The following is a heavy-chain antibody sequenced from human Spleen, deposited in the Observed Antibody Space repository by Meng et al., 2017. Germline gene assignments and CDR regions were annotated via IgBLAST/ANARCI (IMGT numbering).Heavy chain of an antibody. Sequence: ASVKVSCKASGYTFTGYYMHWVRQAPGQGLEWMGRINPNSGGTNYAQEFQGRVTMTRDTSTAYMELRSLRSDDTAVYYCAREYYDILTGYYKYFDYWGQGTLVTVSS. D-gene: IGHD3-9*01. CDR1: GYTFTGYY. CDR2: INPNSGGT. V-gene: IGHV1-2*06. J-gene: IGHJ4*02. CDR3: AREYYDILTGYYKYFDY.